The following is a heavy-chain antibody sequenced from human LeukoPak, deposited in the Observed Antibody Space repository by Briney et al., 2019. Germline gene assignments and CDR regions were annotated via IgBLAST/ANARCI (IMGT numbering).Heavy chain of an antibody. D-gene: IGHD3-3*01. CDR2: ISAYNGNT. CDR1: GYTFTSYG. CDR3: ARVGSGLYYDFWSGHISFDI. J-gene: IGHJ3*02. V-gene: IGHV1-18*01. Sequence: GASVKVSCKASGYTFTSYGISWVRQAPGQGLEWMGWISAYNGNTNYAQKLQGRVTMTTDTSTSTAYMELRSLRSDDTAVYYCARVGSGLYYDFWSGHISFDIWGQGTMVTVSS.